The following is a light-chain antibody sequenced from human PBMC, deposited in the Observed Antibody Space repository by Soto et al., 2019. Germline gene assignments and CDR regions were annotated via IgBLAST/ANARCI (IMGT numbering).Light chain of an antibody. J-gene: IGLJ2*01. V-gene: IGLV1-51*02. CDR1: RSHIGSNC. CDR2: ENN. Sequence: QSVLTQPPSVSAAPGQKVTISCSGSRSHIGSNCVSWYQQLPGTAPKLLIYENNKRPSGIPDRFSGSKSGTSGTLDITGLQTGDEADYYCGAWDSSLSTVVFGGGTKVTVL. CDR3: GAWDSSLSTVV.